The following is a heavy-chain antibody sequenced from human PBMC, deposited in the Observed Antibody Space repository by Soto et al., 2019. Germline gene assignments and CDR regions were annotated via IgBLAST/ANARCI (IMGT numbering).Heavy chain of an antibody. CDR2: INPSGGST. V-gene: IGHV1-46*03. CDR3: AREQQLVLSPHFDY. J-gene: IGHJ4*02. D-gene: IGHD6-13*01. CDR1: GYTFTSYY. Sequence: QVQLVQSGAEVKKPGASVKVSCKASGYTFTSYYMHWVRQAPGQGLEWMGIINPSGGSTSYAQKFXGXVXXTRETSTSTVYMELSSLRSEDTAVYYCAREQQLVLSPHFDYWGQGTLVTVSS.